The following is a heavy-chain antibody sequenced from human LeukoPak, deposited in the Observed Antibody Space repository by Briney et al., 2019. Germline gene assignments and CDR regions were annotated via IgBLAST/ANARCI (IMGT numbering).Heavy chain of an antibody. CDR1: GFTFSSHS. Sequence: GSLRLSCVASGFTFSSHSVNWVRQAPGKGLEWVSYISSSSSIIHYADSVKGRFTISREDAKNSLFLQMNSLSPEDTAVYYCARVPREGHDNWFDPWGQGTLVTVSS. J-gene: IGHJ5*02. CDR3: ARVPREGHDNWFDP. D-gene: IGHD1-26*01. V-gene: IGHV3-48*01. CDR2: ISSSSSII.